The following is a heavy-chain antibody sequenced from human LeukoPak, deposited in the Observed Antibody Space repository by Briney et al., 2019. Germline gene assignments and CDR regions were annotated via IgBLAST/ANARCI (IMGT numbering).Heavy chain of an antibody. CDR1: GFTFSKYN. D-gene: IGHD1-26*01. CDR3: ARGELLDY. CDR2: ISSHSSTI. V-gene: IGHV3-48*01. J-gene: IGHJ4*02. Sequence: PGGSPRLSCAASGFTFSKYNMNWVRQAPGKGLEWVSYISSHSSTIYYADSVKGRFTISRDNAKNSLYLQMNNLRAEDTAMYYCARGELLDYWGQGTLVTVSS.